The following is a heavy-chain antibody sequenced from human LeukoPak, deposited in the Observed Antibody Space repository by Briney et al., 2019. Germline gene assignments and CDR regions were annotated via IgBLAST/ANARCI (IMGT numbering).Heavy chain of an antibody. D-gene: IGHD5-24*01. CDR2: ISSSGSTI. V-gene: IGHV3-11*01. Sequence: GGSLRLSCAASGFTFSDYYMSWIRQAPGKGLEWVSYISSSGSTIYYADSVKGRFTVSRDNAKNSLYPQMNSLRAEDTAVYYCARDLEMATINFDYWGQGTLVTVSS. CDR3: ARDLEMATINFDY. J-gene: IGHJ4*02. CDR1: GFTFSDYY.